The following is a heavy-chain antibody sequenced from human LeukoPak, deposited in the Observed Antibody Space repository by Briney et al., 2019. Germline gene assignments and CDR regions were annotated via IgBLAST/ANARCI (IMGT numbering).Heavy chain of an antibody. Sequence: GGSLTLYCAGSGFTFSRIAVHWVRQAPGKGLEWVAVISHDGSNTDYTDSVKGRFTISRDNSKNTLYLQVNSLRAEDTAVYYCAKEMKPWMHFDYWGQGTLVTVSS. CDR3: AKEMKPWMHFDY. CDR2: ISHDGSNT. J-gene: IGHJ4*02. D-gene: IGHD5-12*01. V-gene: IGHV3-30*18. CDR1: GFTFSRIA.